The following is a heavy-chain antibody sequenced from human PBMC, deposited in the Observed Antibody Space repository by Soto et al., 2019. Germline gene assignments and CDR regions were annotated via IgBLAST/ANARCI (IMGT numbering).Heavy chain of an antibody. Sequence: GASVKVSCKASGYTFTSYYMHWVRRAPGQGLEWMGIINPSGGSTSYAQKFQGRVTMTRDTSTSTVYMELSSLRSEDTAVYYCARDSREDRFLDTWGQGTLVTVSS. V-gene: IGHV1-46*03. CDR3: ARDSREDRFLDT. CDR2: INPSGGST. J-gene: IGHJ5*02. CDR1: GYTFTSYY. D-gene: IGHD3-3*01.